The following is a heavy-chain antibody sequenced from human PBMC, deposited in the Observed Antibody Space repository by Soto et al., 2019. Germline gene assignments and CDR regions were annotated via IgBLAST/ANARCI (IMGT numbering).Heavy chain of an antibody. Sequence: QVQLQESGPGLVKPSETLSLTCTASGGSISSYYWSWIRQPPGKGLEWIGYIYYSGSTNYNPSLKSRVTISVDTSKNQFSLKLSSVTAADTAVYYCARVSGSYGYWGQGTLVTVSS. J-gene: IGHJ4*02. CDR1: GGSISSYY. CDR3: ARVSGSYGY. D-gene: IGHD1-26*01. CDR2: IYYSGST. V-gene: IGHV4-59*01.